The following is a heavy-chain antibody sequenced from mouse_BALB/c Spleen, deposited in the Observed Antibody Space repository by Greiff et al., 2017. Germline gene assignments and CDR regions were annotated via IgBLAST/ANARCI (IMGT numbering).Heavy chain of an antibody. Sequence: EVQLQESGPGLVKPSQSLSLTCTVTGYSITSDYAWNWIRQFPGNKLEWMGYISYSGSTSYNPSLKSRISITRDTSKNQFFLQLNSVTTEDTATYYCAREDGNYVAYFDVWGAGTTVTVSS. V-gene: IGHV3-2*02. CDR1: GYSITSDYA. CDR3: AREDGNYVAYFDV. J-gene: IGHJ1*01. CDR2: ISYSGST. D-gene: IGHD2-1*01.